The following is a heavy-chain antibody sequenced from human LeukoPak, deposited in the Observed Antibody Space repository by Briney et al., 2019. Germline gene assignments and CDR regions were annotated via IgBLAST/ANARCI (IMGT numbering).Heavy chain of an antibody. CDR3: ARESGGDCSSTSCYEFDY. J-gene: IGHJ4*02. CDR2: IWYDGSNK. Sequence: PGGSLRLSCAASGFTFSSYGMHWVRQAPGKGLECVAVIWYDGSNKYYADSVKGRFTISRDNSKNTLYLQMNSLRAEDTAVYYCARESGGDCSSTSCYEFDYWGQGTLVTVSS. CDR1: GFTFSSYG. V-gene: IGHV3-33*01. D-gene: IGHD2-2*01.